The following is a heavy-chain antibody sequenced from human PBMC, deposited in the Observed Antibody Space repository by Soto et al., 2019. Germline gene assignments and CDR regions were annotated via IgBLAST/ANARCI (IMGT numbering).Heavy chain of an antibody. D-gene: IGHD2-21*02. CDR1: GGTFSSSA. V-gene: IGHV1-69*01. CDR3: AAGGDRVNESYGWFDP. Sequence: QVRLVQSGAEMKQPGSSVTVSCKSSASGGTFSSSAIHWVRQAPGQGLEWLGGIIPIFPTIDYAQNFQGRVTISADEATTTGSSDLQLLRSADSAADGCAAGGDRVNESYGWFDPWGQGTLVTVSS. J-gene: IGHJ5*02. CDR2: IIPIFPTI.